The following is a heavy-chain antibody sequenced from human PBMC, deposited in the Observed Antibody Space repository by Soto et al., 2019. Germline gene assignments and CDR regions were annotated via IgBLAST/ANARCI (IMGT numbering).Heavy chain of an antibody. D-gene: IGHD6-13*01. J-gene: IGHJ4*02. Sequence: TSETLSLTCTVSGGSISGYYWTWIRQPPGKGLEWIGCIYYSGSTNYNPSLKSRVSISVDTSKNQLSLKLSSVTAADTAVYYCGRPPDISSWPFDYWGQETLVTVPS. CDR3: GRPPDISSWPFDY. CDR2: IYYSGST. V-gene: IGHV4-59*08. CDR1: GGSISGYY.